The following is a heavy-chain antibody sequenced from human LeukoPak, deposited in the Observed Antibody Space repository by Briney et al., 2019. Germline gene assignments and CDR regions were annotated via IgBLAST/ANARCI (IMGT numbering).Heavy chain of an antibody. D-gene: IGHD3-10*01. CDR3: AAVNLEAMVPSFFGY. J-gene: IGHJ4*02. V-gene: IGHV1-58*01. CDR1: GFTFTSSV. Sequence: SVKVSCKASGFTFTSSVVQWVRQARGQRLEWIGWIVVGSGNTNYAQKFQERVTITRDMSTSTAYMELSSLRSEDTAVYYCAAVNLEAMVPSFFGYWGQGTLVTVSS. CDR2: IVVGSGNT.